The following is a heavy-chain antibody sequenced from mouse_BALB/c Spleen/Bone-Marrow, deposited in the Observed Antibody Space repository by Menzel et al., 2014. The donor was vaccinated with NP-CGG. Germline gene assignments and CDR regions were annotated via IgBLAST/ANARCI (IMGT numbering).Heavy chain of an antibody. CDR3: TRQTETNYYAMDY. V-gene: IGHV5-6*01. Sequence: EVKLVESGGDLVKPGGSLKLSCAASGFTFSSYGMSWVRQTPDKTLKWVATISSGGIYTYYPDSVKGRSTISRDNAKNTLYLQMSSLKSEDTSMYYYTRQTETNYYAMDYWGQGTSLSVSS. CDR2: ISSGGIYT. CDR1: GFTFSSYG. J-gene: IGHJ4*01. D-gene: IGHD4-1*01.